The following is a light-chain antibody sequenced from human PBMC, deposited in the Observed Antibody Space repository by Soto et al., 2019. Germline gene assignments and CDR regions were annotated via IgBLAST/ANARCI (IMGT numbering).Light chain of an antibody. CDR2: DAS. V-gene: IGKV1-5*01. J-gene: IGKJ2*01. CDR3: QNYNGYPYT. Sequence: DIQMTQSPSPLSASIGDRVTITGRASQRIDNWLAGYQHKPGKAPQLLIDDASRVKTGVPSRFTASGSGTEFPLTINTLQADDSATYFCQNYNGYPYTFGPGTKVEIQ. CDR1: QRIDNW.